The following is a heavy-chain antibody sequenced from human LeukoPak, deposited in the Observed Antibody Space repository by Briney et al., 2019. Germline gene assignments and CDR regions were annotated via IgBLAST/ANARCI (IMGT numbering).Heavy chain of an antibody. CDR3: VRLVGGDIDY. Sequence: SETLSLTCTVSGGSISSYYWSWIRQPPGKGLEWIGYIYYSGSTNYNPSLKSRVTISVDTSKSQFSLQLNSVTPEDTAVYFCVRLVGGDIDYWGQGTLVTVSS. V-gene: IGHV4-59*12. CDR2: IYYSGST. CDR1: GGSISSYY. D-gene: IGHD5-12*01. J-gene: IGHJ4*02.